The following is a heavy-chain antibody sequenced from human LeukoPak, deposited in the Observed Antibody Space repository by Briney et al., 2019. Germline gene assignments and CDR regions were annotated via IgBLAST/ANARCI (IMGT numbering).Heavy chain of an antibody. CDR2: IKQDGSDK. Sequence: GGSLRLSCAASGFTFSSYSMNWVRQAPGKGLEWVASIKQDGSDKYYVDSMKGRFTISRDNAKNSLYLQMNSLRAEDTAIYYCARGGGSSDYWGQGTLVTVSS. V-gene: IGHV3-7*01. D-gene: IGHD2-15*01. J-gene: IGHJ4*02. CDR3: ARGGGSSDY. CDR1: GFTFSSYS.